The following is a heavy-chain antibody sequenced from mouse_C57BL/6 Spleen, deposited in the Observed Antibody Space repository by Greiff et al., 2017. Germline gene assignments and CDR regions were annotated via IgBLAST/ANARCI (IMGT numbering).Heavy chain of an antibody. CDR2: IWRGGST. CDR3: AKNPHYYGSSDGDFDV. D-gene: IGHD1-1*01. J-gene: IGHJ1*03. Sequence: VQLQQSGPGLVQPSPSLSITCTVSGFSLTSYGVHWVRQSPGQGLEWLGVIWRGGSTDYNAAFMSRLSITKDNAKRQVFLKKTSLQADNTAIYYSAKNPHYYGSSDGDFDVWGTGTTVTVSS. CDR1: GFSLTSYG. V-gene: IGHV2-5*01.